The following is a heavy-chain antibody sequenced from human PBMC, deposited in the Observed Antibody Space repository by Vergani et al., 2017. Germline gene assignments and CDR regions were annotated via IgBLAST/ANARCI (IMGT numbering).Heavy chain of an antibody. V-gene: IGHV3-21*01. D-gene: IGHD6-19*01. CDR2: ISSSSSYI. CDR3: ASWGISVAGRSSGNDY. J-gene: IGHJ4*02. Sequence: EVQLVESGGGLVKPGGSLRLSCAASGFTFSSYSMNWVRQAPGKGLEWVSSISSSSSYIYYADSVKGRFTISRDNAKNSLYLQMNSLRAEDTAVYYCASWGISVAGRSSGNDYWGQGTLVTVSS. CDR1: GFTFSSYS.